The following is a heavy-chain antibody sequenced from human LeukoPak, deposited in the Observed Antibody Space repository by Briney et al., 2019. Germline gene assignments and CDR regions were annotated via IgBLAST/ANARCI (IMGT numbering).Heavy chain of an antibody. CDR2: ISSSGSTI. J-gene: IGHJ4*02. Sequence: KRGESLKISCAASGFTFSDYYMSWIRQAPGKGLEWVSYISSSGSTIYYADSVKGRFTISRDNAKNSLYLQMNSLRAEDTAVYYCARDQVDTAMVRDPFDYWGQGTLVTVSS. CDR3: ARDQVDTAMVRDPFDY. D-gene: IGHD5-18*01. CDR1: GFTFSDYY. V-gene: IGHV3-11*01.